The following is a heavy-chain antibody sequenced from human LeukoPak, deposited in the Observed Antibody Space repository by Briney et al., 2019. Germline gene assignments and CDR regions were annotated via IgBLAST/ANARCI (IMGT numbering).Heavy chain of an antibody. V-gene: IGHV3-53*01. Sequence: PGGPLPPSSVSPVFTVSINFMTWVRPAPGQGLEWVSVIYSGGSTYYADSVKGRFTISRDNSKNTLYRQMNSLRAEDTAVYYCAREGPMGGAGNWFDPWGQGTLVTVSS. J-gene: IGHJ5*02. CDR1: VFTVSINF. CDR3: AREGPMGGAGNWFDP. CDR2: IYSGGST. D-gene: IGHD1-26*01.